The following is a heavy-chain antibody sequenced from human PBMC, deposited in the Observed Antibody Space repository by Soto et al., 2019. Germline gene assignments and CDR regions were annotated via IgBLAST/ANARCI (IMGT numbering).Heavy chain of an antibody. CDR2: TYYRSRWYN. Sequence: SQTLSLTCAISGDSVSGNSAAWNWIRQSPSRGLEWLGRTYYRSRWYNDYAVSVKSRITVTPDTSKNQFSLHLNSVTPEDTAVYYCARELPYYVSSDSYLDYWGQGALVTVSA. CDR3: ARELPYYVSSDSYLDY. D-gene: IGHD3-16*01. V-gene: IGHV6-1*01. J-gene: IGHJ4*02. CDR1: GDSVSGNSAA.